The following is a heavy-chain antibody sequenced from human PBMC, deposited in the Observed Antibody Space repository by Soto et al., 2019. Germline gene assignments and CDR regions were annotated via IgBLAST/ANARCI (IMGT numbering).Heavy chain of an antibody. Sequence: QVQLQQWGAGLLKPSETLSLTCAVYGGSFSGYYWSWIRQPPGKGLEWIGEINHSGSTNYNPSLKSLVTISVDTSKNQFSLKLSSVTAADTAVYYCARGIRSSSNWFDPWGQGTLVTVSS. J-gene: IGHJ5*02. CDR3: ARGIRSSSNWFDP. V-gene: IGHV4-34*01. CDR1: GGSFSGYY. D-gene: IGHD6-13*01. CDR2: INHSGST.